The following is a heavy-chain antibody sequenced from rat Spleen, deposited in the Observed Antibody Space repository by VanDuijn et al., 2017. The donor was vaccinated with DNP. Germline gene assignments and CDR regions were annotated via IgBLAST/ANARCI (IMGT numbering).Heavy chain of an antibody. CDR2: ISSAGRT. Sequence: QVQLKESGPGLVQPSQTLSLTCTVSGFSLTSYTVSWVRQPPGKGLEWIAAISSAGRTYYNSALKSRLSITRDTSKSQVFLKMNSLQTEDTATYYCARYSTSFVMDAWGQGASVTVSS. CDR3: ARYSTSFVMDA. D-gene: IGHD1-2*01. V-gene: IGHV2-6*01. CDR1: GFSLTSYT. J-gene: IGHJ4*01.